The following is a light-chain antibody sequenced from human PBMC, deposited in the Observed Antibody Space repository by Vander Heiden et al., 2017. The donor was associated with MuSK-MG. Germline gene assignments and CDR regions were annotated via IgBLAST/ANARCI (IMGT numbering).Light chain of an antibody. CDR2: AAS. CDR3: HQSDSTPLT. Sequence: DIQMTQSPSSLSASVGDRVTITCRASQSISSYLNWYQQKPGKAPKLLIYAASSLQSGVPSRFSGSGSGTDFTLTISRLQPEDFATYYCHQSDSTPLTFGGGTKVETK. CDR1: QSISSY. V-gene: IGKV1-39*01. J-gene: IGKJ4*01.